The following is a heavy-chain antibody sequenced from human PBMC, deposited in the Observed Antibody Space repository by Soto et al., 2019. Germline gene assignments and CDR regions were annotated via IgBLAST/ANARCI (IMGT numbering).Heavy chain of an antibody. D-gene: IGHD3-22*01. V-gene: IGHV4-34*01. J-gene: IGHJ4*02. CDR2: INHSGST. CDR3: ARTAKTYYYDSSGYYYPY. CDR1: GGSFSGYY. Sequence: LSLTCAVYGGSFSGYYWSWIRQPPGKGLEWIGEINHSGSTNYNPSLKSRVTISVDTSKNQFSLKLSSVTAADTAVYYCARTAKTYYYDSSGYYYPYWGQGTLVTVSS.